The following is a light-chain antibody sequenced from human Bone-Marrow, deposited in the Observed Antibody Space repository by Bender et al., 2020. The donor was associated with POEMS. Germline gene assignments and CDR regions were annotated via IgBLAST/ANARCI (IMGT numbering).Light chain of an antibody. J-gene: IGLJ3*02. CDR3: CSYAGSYTFWM. V-gene: IGLV3-21*02. Sequence: SYVLTQPPSVSVAPGQTARIPCEGDNIESRSVHWYQQKPGQAPVLVVQDDRDRPSGISERFSGFRSGNTASLTISGLQAEDEADYYCCSYAGSYTFWMFGGGTKLTVL. CDR1: NIESRS. CDR2: DDR.